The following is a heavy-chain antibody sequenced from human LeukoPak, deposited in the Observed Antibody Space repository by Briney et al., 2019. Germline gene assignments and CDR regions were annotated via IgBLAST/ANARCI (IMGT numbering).Heavy chain of an antibody. CDR3: ATYVTGSFSPYFDP. Sequence: SETLSLTCTVSGVSVSHEYWTWIRQPAGKGLEWIGRVHPGGATNYNFLLKSRVTMSLDASKNQFSLSLTSLTAADTAVYYCATYVTGSFSPYFDPWGQGTLVTVSS. V-gene: IGHV4-4*07. D-gene: IGHD2-21*02. J-gene: IGHJ5*02. CDR1: GVSVSHEY. CDR2: VHPGGAT.